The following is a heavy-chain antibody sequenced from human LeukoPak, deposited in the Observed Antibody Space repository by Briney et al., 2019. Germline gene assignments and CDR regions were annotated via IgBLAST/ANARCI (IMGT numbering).Heavy chain of an antibody. V-gene: IGHV4-34*01. Sequence: GSLRLSCAASGFTFSNAWMSWVRQPPGKGLEWIGEINHSGSTNYNPSLKSRVTISVDTSKNQFSLKLSSVTAADTAVYNCARGPLRSGYYRPNWFDPWGQGTLVTVSS. D-gene: IGHD3-3*01. CDR2: INHSGST. CDR1: GFTFSNAW. CDR3: ARGPLRSGYYRPNWFDP. J-gene: IGHJ5*02.